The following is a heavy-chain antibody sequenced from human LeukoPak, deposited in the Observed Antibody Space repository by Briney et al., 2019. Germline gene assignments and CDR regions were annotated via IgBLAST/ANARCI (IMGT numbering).Heavy chain of an antibody. V-gene: IGHV1-69*02. D-gene: IGHD2-2*01. CDR3: PSTADAIVVVPAY. J-gene: IGHJ4*02. CDR2: IIPILGIA. Sequence: SVKVSCKASGGTFSSYTISWVRQAPGQGLEWMGRIIPILGIANYAQKFQGRVTITADKSTSTAYMELSSLRSEDTAGYYLPSTADAIVVVPAYWGQGTLVTVSS. CDR1: GGTFSSYT.